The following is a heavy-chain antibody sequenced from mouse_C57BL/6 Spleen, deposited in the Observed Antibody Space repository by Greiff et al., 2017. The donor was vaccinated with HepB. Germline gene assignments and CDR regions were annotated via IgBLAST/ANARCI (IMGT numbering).Heavy chain of an antibody. CDR1: GYSFTGYY. CDR3: ARSGDYASYWYFDV. V-gene: IGHV1-42*01. J-gene: IGHJ1*03. D-gene: IGHD2-4*01. CDR2: INPSTGGT. Sequence: VQLQQSGPELVKPGASVKISCKASGYSFTGYYMNWVKQSPEKSLEWIGEINPSTGGTTYNQKFKAKATLTVDKSSSTAYMQLKSLTSEDSAVYYCARSGDYASYWYFDVWGTGTTVTVSS.